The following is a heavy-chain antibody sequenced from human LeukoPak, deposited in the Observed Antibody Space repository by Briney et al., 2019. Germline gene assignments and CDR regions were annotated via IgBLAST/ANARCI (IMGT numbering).Heavy chain of an antibody. CDR3: ARWRSILFDY. D-gene: IGHD3-3*01. Sequence: SETLSLTCTVSGGSISSYYWSWIRQPPGKGLEWIGYIFSSGSTNYNPSLKSRVTISLDTSKNQFSLKLSSVTAADTAVYYCARWRSILFDYWGQGTLVTVSS. CDR1: GGSISSYY. V-gene: IGHV4-59*01. CDR2: IFSSGST. J-gene: IGHJ4*02.